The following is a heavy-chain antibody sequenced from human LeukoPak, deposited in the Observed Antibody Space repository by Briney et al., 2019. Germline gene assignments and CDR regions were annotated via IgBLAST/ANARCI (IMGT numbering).Heavy chain of an antibody. D-gene: IGHD6-19*01. CDR2: ISSYGGTT. CDR1: GFTFSSYA. V-gene: IGHV3-64*04. J-gene: IGHJ5*02. CDR3: AKSYSSGWSLGWFDP. Sequence: PGGSLRLSCSASGFTFSSYAMHWVRQAPGKGLECFSAISSYGGTTYYADSVKGRFTISRDNSKNTLYLQMNSLRAEDTAVYYCAKSYSSGWSLGWFDPWGQGTLVTVSS.